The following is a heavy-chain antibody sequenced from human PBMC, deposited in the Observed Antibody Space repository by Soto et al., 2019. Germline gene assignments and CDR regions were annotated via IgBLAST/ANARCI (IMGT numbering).Heavy chain of an antibody. D-gene: IGHD5-12*01. CDR3: TRGGGYSGYEPFDY. J-gene: IGHJ4*02. Sequence: EVQLVESGGVLVQPGGSLRLSCAASGFSFSIFWMHWVRQAPGKGLVWVSSINGGGSSADYADSVKGRVTFSRDNAKNTVYLQMNSLRDEDTAVYYCTRGGGYSGYEPFDYWGQGTLVTVSS. CDR1: GFSFSIFW. CDR2: INGGGSSA. V-gene: IGHV3-74*01.